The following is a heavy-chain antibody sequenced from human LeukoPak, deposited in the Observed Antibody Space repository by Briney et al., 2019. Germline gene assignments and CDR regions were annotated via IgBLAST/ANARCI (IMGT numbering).Heavy chain of an antibody. CDR3: AIDHGSSPGV. Sequence: AGGSLRLSCAASGFSFDDYCMSWVRHAPGKVRGWVSGINWNGGNTGYADSVKGRFTISRHNPKNSLYRQMNGQRAQDPALSFGAIDHGSSPGVWGKGTTVTVSS. CDR1: GFSFDDYC. V-gene: IGHV3-20*04. J-gene: IGHJ6*04. CDR2: INWNGGNT. D-gene: IGHD3-10*01.